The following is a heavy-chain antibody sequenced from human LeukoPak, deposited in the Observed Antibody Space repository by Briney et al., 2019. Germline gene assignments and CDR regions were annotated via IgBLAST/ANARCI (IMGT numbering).Heavy chain of an antibody. J-gene: IGHJ4*02. D-gene: IGHD1-26*01. Sequence: PGGSLRLSCAASGFTFSSYGMHWVRQAPGKGLEWVAVISYDGSNKYYADSVKGRFTISRDNSKNTLYLQMNSLRAEDTAVYYRAKAGGAGSYADYWGQGTLVTVSS. V-gene: IGHV3-30*18. CDR3: AKAGGAGSYADY. CDR1: GFTFSSYG. CDR2: ISYDGSNK.